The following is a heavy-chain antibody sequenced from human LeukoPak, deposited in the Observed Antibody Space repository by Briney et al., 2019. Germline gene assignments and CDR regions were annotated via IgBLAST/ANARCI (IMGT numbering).Heavy chain of an antibody. J-gene: IGHJ4*02. CDR3: AREGSGWYYFDY. D-gene: IGHD6-19*01. Sequence: SETLSLTCAVYGGSFSSYYWSWIRQPPGKGLEWIGYIYYSGSTNYNPSLKSRVTISVDTSKNQFSLKLSSVTAADTAVYYCAREGSGWYYFDYWGQGTLVTVSS. CDR2: IYYSGST. V-gene: IGHV4-59*01. CDR1: GGSFSSYY.